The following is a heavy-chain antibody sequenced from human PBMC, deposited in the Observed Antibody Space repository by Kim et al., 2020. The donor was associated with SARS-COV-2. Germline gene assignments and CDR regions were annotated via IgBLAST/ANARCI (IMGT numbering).Heavy chain of an antibody. CDR3: ARGRYRAFDI. J-gene: IGHJ3*02. V-gene: IGHV4-34*01. D-gene: IGHD1-20*01. Sequence: STTYTPSLRCRATISVDTSKNRCSLKLSSVTAADTAVYYWARGRYRAFDIWGQGTMVTVSS. CDR2: ST.